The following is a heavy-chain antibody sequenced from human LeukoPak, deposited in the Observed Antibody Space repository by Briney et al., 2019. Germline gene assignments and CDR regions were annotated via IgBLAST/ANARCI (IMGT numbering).Heavy chain of an antibody. D-gene: IGHD1-1*01. V-gene: IGHV4-34*01. J-gene: IGHJ6*02. CDR1: GGSFSGYY. CDR3: ARGQRGKAPRYYYGMDV. Sequence: SETLSLTCAVYGGSFSGYYWSWIRQPPGKGLEWIGEINHSGSTNYNPSLKSRVTISVDTSKNQFSLKLSSVTAADTAVYYCARGQRGKAPRYYYGMDVWGQGTTVTVSS. CDR2: INHSGST.